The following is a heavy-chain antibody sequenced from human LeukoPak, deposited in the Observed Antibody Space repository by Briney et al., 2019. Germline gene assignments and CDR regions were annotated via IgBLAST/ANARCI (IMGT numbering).Heavy chain of an antibody. CDR1: GFTFSSYG. Sequence: PGGSLRLSCAASGFTFSSYGMHWVRQAPGKGLEWVAVIWYDGSNKYYADSVKGRFTISRDNPKNTLYLQMNSLRAEDTAVYYCARDDSSSWLPWDYWGQGTLVTVSS. CDR3: ARDDSSSWLPWDY. J-gene: IGHJ4*02. V-gene: IGHV3-33*01. CDR2: IWYDGSNK. D-gene: IGHD6-13*01.